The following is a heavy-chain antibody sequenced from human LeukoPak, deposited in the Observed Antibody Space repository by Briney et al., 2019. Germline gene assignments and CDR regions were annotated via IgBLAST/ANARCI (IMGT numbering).Heavy chain of an antibody. CDR2: IYTGGTT. J-gene: IGHJ4*02. CDR3: SRDSSSYYFDY. V-gene: IGHV3-66*01. Sequence: GGSLRLSCAASGYTATSNHMNWVRQAPGKGLEWVSIIYTGGTTHYADSLKDRFTISKDDSINTLYLQMNSLRVEDSAVYYCSRDSSSYYFDYWGQGTLVTVSS. CDR1: GYTATSNH. D-gene: IGHD6-6*01.